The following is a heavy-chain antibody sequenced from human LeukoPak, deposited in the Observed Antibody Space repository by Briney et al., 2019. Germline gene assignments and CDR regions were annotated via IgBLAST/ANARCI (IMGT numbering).Heavy chain of an antibody. CDR2: IYYSGST. CDR1: GGSISSGGYY. CDR3: ARVKGMDDILTGFDP. J-gene: IGHJ5*02. Sequence: SETLSLTCTVSGGSISSGGYYWSWIRQHPGKGLEWIGYIYYSGSTYYNPSLKSRVTISVDTSKNQFTLKLSSVTAADTAVYYCARVKGMDDILTGFDPWGQGTLVTVSS. V-gene: IGHV4-31*03. D-gene: IGHD3-9*01.